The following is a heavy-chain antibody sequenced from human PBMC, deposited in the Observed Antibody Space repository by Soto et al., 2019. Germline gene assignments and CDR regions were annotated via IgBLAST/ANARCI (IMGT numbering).Heavy chain of an antibody. CDR1: GGTFSSYA. D-gene: IGHD3-22*01. J-gene: IGHJ5*02. CDR3: ARDGDSSGYYSS. V-gene: IGHV1-69*12. Sequence: QVQLVQSGAEVKKPGSSVKVSCQASGGTFSSYAISWVRQAPGQGLEWMGGIIPIFGTANYAQKFQGRVTITADDSTRTAYMELSSLRSEDTAVYYCARDGDSSGYYSSWGQGTLVTVSS. CDR2: IIPIFGTA.